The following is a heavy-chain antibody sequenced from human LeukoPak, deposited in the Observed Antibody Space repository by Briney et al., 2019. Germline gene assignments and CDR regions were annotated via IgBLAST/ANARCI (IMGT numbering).Heavy chain of an antibody. Sequence: GGSLRLSCAASGFTFSNAWMSWVRQAPGKGLEWVGRIKSKTDGGTTDYAAPVKGRFTISRDDSKNTLYLQMNGLKTEDTAVYYCTTFPALRFLEWYFDYWGQETLVTVSS. CDR2: IKSKTDGGTT. CDR3: TTFPALRFLEWYFDY. J-gene: IGHJ4*02. CDR1: GFTFSNAW. V-gene: IGHV3-15*01. D-gene: IGHD3-3*01.